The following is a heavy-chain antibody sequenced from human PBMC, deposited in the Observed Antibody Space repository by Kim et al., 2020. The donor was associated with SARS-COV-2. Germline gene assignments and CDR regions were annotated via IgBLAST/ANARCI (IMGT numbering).Heavy chain of an antibody. V-gene: IGHV3-72*01. D-gene: IGHD3-3*01. Sequence: GGSLRLSCAASGFTFSDHYMDWVRQAPGKGLEWVGRTRNKANSYTTEYAASVKGRFTISRDDSKNSLYLQMNSLKTEETAVYYCARDTFWSGYNYGMDVWGQGTTVTVSS. J-gene: IGHJ6*02. CDR1: GFTFSDHY. CDR3: ARDTFWSGYNYGMDV. CDR2: TRNKANSYTT.